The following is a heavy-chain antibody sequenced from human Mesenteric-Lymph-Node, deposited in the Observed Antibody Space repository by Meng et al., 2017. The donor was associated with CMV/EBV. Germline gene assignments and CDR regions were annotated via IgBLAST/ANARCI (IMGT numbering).Heavy chain of an antibody. D-gene: IGHD1-14*01. CDR2: ISHSGGST. CDR1: AYSISSGYY. CDR3: ARPGTNHPYAFDI. Sequence: SETLSLTCTVSAYSISSGYYWGWIRQPPGKGLEWIGSISHSGGSTYYNPSLKSRVTISVDTSISTAYLQWSSLKASDTAMYYCARPGTNHPYAFDIWGQGTMVTVSS. V-gene: IGHV4-38-2*02. J-gene: IGHJ3*02.